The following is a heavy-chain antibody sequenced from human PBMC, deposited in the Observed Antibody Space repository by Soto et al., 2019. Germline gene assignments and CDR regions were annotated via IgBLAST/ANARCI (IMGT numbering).Heavy chain of an antibody. CDR1: GFTFSSYA. D-gene: IGHD4-17*01. V-gene: IGHV3-23*01. CDR2: ISGSGGST. Sequence: PGGSLRLSCAASGFTFSSYAMSWVRQAPGKGLEWVSAISGSGGSTYYADSVKGRFTISRDNSKNTLYLQMNSLRAEDTAVYYCAKTPEAHDYGDYGDSYYYGMDVWGQGTTVTVS. CDR3: AKTPEAHDYGDYGDSYYYGMDV. J-gene: IGHJ6*02.